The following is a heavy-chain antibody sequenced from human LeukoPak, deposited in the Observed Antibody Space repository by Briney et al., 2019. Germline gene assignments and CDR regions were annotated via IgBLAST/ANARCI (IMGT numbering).Heavy chain of an antibody. D-gene: IGHD4-17*01. CDR3: ARVWFGDDYGDPSSWFDP. V-gene: IGHV4-4*07. CDR2: IYTSGST. CDR1: GGSISSYY. Sequence: SETLSLTCTVSGGSISSYYWSWIRQPAGKGLEWIGRIYTSGSTNYNPSLKSRVTMSVDTSKNQFSLKLSSVTAADTAVYHCARVWFGDDYGDPSSWFDPWGQGTLVTVSS. J-gene: IGHJ5*02.